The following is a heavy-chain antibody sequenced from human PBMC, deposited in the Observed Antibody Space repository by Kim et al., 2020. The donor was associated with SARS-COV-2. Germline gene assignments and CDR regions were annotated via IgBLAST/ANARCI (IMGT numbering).Heavy chain of an antibody. CDR1: GYTFTSYY. CDR3: ARDGYYYDSSGYYPTIGYYYYYGMDV. D-gene: IGHD3-22*01. CDR2: INPSGGST. Sequence: ASVKVSCKASGYTFTSYYMHWVRQAPGQGLEWMGIINPSGGSTSYAQKFQGRVTMTRDTSTSTVYMELSSLRSEDTAVYYCARDGYYYDSSGYYPTIGYYYYYGMDVWGQGTTVTVSS. V-gene: IGHV1-46*01. J-gene: IGHJ6*02.